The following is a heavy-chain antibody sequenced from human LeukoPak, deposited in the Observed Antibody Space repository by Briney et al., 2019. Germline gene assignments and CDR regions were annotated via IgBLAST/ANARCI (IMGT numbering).Heavy chain of an antibody. Sequence: GESLKISCKGSGYSFTSYWVGWVRQMPGKGLEWMGIIYPGDSDTRYSPSFQGQVTISADKSISTAYLQWSSLKASDTAMYYCASQIADIPDAFDIWGQGTMVTVSS. J-gene: IGHJ3*02. D-gene: IGHD2-2*02. CDR2: IYPGDSDT. CDR1: GYSFTSYW. V-gene: IGHV5-51*01. CDR3: ASQIADIPDAFDI.